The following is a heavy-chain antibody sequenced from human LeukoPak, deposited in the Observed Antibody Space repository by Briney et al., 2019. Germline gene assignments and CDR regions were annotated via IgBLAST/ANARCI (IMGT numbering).Heavy chain of an antibody. CDR2: IYYGGST. Sequence: SETLSLTCTVSGGSISSGSYYWSWIRQPPGKGLEWIGTIYYGGSTYYNPSLKSGVTISVDTSKNQFSLKLSSVTAADTAVYYCARDVQYYYDSSGYYDYWGQGTLVTVSS. CDR1: GGSISSGSYY. V-gene: IGHV4-39*07. D-gene: IGHD3-22*01. J-gene: IGHJ4*02. CDR3: ARDVQYYYDSSGYYDY.